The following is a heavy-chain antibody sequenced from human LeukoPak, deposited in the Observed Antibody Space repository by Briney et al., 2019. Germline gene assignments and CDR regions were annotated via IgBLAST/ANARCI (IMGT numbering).Heavy chain of an antibody. Sequence: ASVKVSCKASGYTFTANHIHWMRQAPGQGLEWMGWNSNGGGTKYAPKFQGRVTMTRDTAISTAYMELSALRFDDTAAYYCARGFGSSWFDYWGQGSLVTVSS. D-gene: IGHD6-13*01. V-gene: IGHV1-2*02. CDR2: NSNGGGT. CDR1: GYTFTANH. CDR3: ARGFGSSWFDY. J-gene: IGHJ4*02.